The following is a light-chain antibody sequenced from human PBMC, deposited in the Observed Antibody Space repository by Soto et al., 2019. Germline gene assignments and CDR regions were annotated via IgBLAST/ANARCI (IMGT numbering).Light chain of an antibody. CDR3: QQYGSSPYT. V-gene: IGKV3-20*01. CDR2: GAS. Sequence: EIVLTQSPGTLSLSPGERATLSCMASQSVSSSYLAWYQQKPGQAPRLLIYGASSRATVIPDRFSGSGSGTDFTLAISRLEPEEFAVYYGQQYGSSPYTFGQGTKLEIK. J-gene: IGKJ2*01. CDR1: QSVSSSY.